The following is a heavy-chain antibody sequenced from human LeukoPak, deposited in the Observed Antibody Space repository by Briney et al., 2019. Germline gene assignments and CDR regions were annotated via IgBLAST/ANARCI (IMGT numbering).Heavy chain of an antibody. J-gene: IGHJ5*02. CDR3: ARANLMRLVRFWFDP. D-gene: IGHD3-9*01. V-gene: IGHV4-34*01. Sequence: SETLSLTCAVCGGSFSGYYWSWIRQPPGKGVEWIGEINHSGSTNYNPSLKSRVTISVATSKTQFSLKLRSVTAADAAVYYCARANLMRLVRFWFDPWGQGTLVTVSS. CDR2: INHSGST. CDR1: GGSFSGYY.